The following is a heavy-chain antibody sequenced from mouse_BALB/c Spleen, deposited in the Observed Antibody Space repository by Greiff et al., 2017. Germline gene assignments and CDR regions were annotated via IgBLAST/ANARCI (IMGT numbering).Heavy chain of an antibody. V-gene: IGHV6-6*02. Sequence: EVHLVESGGGLVQPGGSMKLSCVASGFTFSNYWMNWVRQSPEKGLEWVAEIRLKSNNYATHYAESVKGRFTISRDDSKSSVYLQMNNLRAEDTGIYYCTRDYYGSSYGFDYWGQGTTLTVSA. D-gene: IGHD1-1*01. CDR1: GFTFSNYW. CDR2: IRLKSNNYAT. CDR3: TRDYYGSSYGFDY. J-gene: IGHJ2*01.